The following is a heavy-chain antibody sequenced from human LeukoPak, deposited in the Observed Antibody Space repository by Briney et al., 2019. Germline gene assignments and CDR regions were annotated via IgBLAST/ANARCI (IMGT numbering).Heavy chain of an antibody. Sequence: GGSLRLSCEASGLTFNNYAMHWVRQSSGKGLEWVANIKQDGSEKYYVDSVKGRFTISRDNAKNLLYLQMNSLRAEDTAVYYCARDRDPYSSSWSDYWGQGTLVTVSS. J-gene: IGHJ4*02. V-gene: IGHV3-7*01. CDR1: GLTFNNYA. CDR2: IKQDGSEK. D-gene: IGHD6-13*01. CDR3: ARDRDPYSSSWSDY.